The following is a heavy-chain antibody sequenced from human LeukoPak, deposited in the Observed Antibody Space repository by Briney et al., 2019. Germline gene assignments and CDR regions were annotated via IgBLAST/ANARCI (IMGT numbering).Heavy chain of an antibody. D-gene: IGHD3-10*01. CDR1: GGSFSGYY. CDR3: ARGSLWFGEDY. CDR2: INHSGST. V-gene: IGHV4-34*01. Sequence: SETLSLTCAVYGGSFSGYYWSWIRQPPGKGLEWIGEINHSGSTNYNPSLKSRVTISVDTSKNQFSLKLSSVTAAGTAVYYCARGSLWFGEDYWGQGTLVTVSS. J-gene: IGHJ4*02.